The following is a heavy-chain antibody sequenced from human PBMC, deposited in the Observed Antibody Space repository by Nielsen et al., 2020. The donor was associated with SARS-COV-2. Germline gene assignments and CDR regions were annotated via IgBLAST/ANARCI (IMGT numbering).Heavy chain of an antibody. J-gene: IGHJ3*02. CDR2: ISYDGSNK. V-gene: IGHV3-30*03. CDR3: ARAHRGTYFDAFDI. D-gene: IGHD1-14*01. CDR1: GFTFSSYG. Sequence: GGSLRLSCAASGFTFSSYGMHWVRQAPGKGLEWVAVISYDGSNKYYADSVKGRFTISRDNSKNTLYLQMNSLRAEDTAVYYCARAHRGTYFDAFDIWGQGTMVTVSS.